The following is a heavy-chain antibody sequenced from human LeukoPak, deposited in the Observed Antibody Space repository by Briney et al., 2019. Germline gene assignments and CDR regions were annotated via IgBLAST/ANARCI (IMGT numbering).Heavy chain of an antibody. CDR3: ARGNYYGSPDY. CDR1: GGSISSYY. Sequence: SETLSLTCTVSGGSISSYYWSWIRQPPGKGLEWIGYIYYSGSTNYNPSLKSRVTISVDTSKNQFSLRLTSVAAADTAVYFCARGNYYGSPDYWGQGTLVTVSS. V-gene: IGHV4-59*12. CDR2: IYYSGST. J-gene: IGHJ4*02. D-gene: IGHD3-10*01.